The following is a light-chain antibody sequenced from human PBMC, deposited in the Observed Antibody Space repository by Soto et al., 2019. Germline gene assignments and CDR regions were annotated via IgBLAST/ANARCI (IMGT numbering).Light chain of an antibody. V-gene: IGLV2-14*01. J-gene: IGLJ1*01. Sequence: QSVLTQPASVSGSPGQSITISCTGSSSDVGGYNYVSWYQQHPGKAPKLMIYDVSNRPSGVSNRFSGSKSGNTASLTISGLQAEDEADYYCSSYTSSSSYTSSSPPPYVFGTGTKVTVL. CDR3: SSYTSSSSYTSSSPPPYV. CDR2: DVS. CDR1: SSDVGGYNY.